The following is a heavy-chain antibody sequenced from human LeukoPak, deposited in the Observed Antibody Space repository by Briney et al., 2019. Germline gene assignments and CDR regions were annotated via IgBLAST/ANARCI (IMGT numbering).Heavy chain of an antibody. J-gene: IGHJ4*02. CDR1: GGSFSGCY. Sequence: PSETLSLTCAVYGGSFSGCYWSWIRQPPGKGLEWIGEINHSGSTNYNPSLKSRVTISVDTSKNQFSLKLSSVTAADTAVYYCARAGGPTYSNYVGYWGQGTLVTVSS. CDR3: ARAGGPTYSNYVGY. CDR2: INHSGST. D-gene: IGHD4-4*01. V-gene: IGHV4-34*01.